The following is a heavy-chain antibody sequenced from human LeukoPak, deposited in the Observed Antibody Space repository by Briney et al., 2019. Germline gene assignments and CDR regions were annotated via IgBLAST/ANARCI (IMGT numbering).Heavy chain of an antibody. V-gene: IGHV3-21*01. Sequence: KPGGSLRLSCAASGFTFSDYSLNWVRQAPGKGLEWVSSIGSSGDFIYYADSVKGRFTISRDNAKKSLFLEMNSLRAEDTALYFCARETIPLSVADGSGSYYYYYYMDVWGKGAMVTVSS. D-gene: IGHD3-22*01. J-gene: IGHJ6*03. CDR3: ARETIPLSVADGSGSYYYYYYMDV. CDR1: GFTFSDYS. CDR2: IGSSGDFI.